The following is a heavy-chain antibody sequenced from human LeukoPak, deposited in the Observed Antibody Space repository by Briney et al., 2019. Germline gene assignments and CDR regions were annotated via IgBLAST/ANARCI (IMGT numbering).Heavy chain of an antibody. J-gene: IGHJ6*03. CDR2: IYPGVSDT. V-gene: IGHV5-51*01. D-gene: IGHD3-16*01. Sequence: KAGESLKISCKGSGYSFTNYWIGWVRQMPGKGLEWMGFIYPGVSDTRYSPSFQGQVTISADKSIITAYLQWSSLKASDTAMYYCVRGFGGVVASTGDYYYYMDVWGKGTTVTVPS. CDR3: VRGFGGVVASTGDYYYYMDV. CDR1: GYSFTNYW.